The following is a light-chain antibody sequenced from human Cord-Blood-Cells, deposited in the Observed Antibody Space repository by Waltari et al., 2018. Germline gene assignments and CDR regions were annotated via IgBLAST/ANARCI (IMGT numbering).Light chain of an antibody. CDR2: AAS. CDR3: QQSYSTLT. J-gene: IGKJ3*01. CDR1: QSISSY. Sequence: IQMTQSPSSLSASVGDRVTITCRASQSISSYLNWYQQKPGKAPKLLIYAASSLQKGVPSRFSGSGSGTDFTLTISSLQPEDFATYYCQQSYSTLTFGPGTKVDIK. V-gene: IGKV1-39*01.